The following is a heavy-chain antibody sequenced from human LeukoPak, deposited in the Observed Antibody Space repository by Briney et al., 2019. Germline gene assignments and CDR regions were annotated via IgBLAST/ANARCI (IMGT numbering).Heavy chain of an antibody. J-gene: IGHJ4*02. CDR1: GGSISSSSYY. Sequence: SETLSLTCTVSGGSISSSSYYWGWIRQPPGKGLEWIGSIYYSGSTYYNPSLKSRVTISVDTSKNQFSLKLSSVTAADTAVYYCARQPCSGGSRRFDYWGQGTLVTVSS. D-gene: IGHD2-15*01. V-gene: IGHV4-39*01. CDR2: IYYSGST. CDR3: ARQPCSGGSRRFDY.